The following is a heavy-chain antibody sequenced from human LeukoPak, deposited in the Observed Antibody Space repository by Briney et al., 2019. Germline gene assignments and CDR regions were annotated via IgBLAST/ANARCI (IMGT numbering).Heavy chain of an antibody. Sequence: GASVKVSCRASGDTINSYVINWVRQAPGQGLEWMGGIIPIFGATDYAQNFQGRVTITADEATSTAYMELSSLRSEDTAVYYCARVGREAYQLLVPPDYWGQGTLVTVSS. J-gene: IGHJ4*02. CDR2: IIPIFGAT. CDR3: ARVGREAYQLLVPPDY. V-gene: IGHV1-69*13. CDR1: GDTINSYV. D-gene: IGHD2-2*01.